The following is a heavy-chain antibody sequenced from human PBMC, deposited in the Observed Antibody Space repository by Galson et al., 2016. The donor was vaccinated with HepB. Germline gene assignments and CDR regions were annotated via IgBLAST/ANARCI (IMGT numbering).Heavy chain of an antibody. V-gene: IGHV3-30*03. J-gene: IGHJ4*02. Sequence: LRLSCAASGYTFSGYGMHWVRQAPGKGLEWVAADSMDGRRKFYADSVKGRFTISRDNSNNMLFLQMSSLTEDDTAVYYCARRHEYCPPVGCSVDYWGQGTLVSVSS. CDR1: GYTFSGYG. CDR2: DSMDGRRK. CDR3: ARRHEYCPPVGCSVDY. D-gene: IGHD3-10*02.